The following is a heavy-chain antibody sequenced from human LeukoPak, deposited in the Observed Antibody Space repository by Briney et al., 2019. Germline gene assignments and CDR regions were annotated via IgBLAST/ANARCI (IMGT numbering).Heavy chain of an antibody. D-gene: IGHD5-24*01. CDR1: GFSFDNAW. J-gene: IGHJ4*01. V-gene: IGHV3-15*01. Sequence: GGSLRLSCAASGFSFDNAWMNWARQAPGKGLEWVGRIKRKTDGGTTDYATPVKGRFTISRDDSKNTLYLQMDSLKTEDTAMYYCTTESKLDGQFYYWGQEPWSPSPQ. CDR3: TTESKLDGQFYY. CDR2: IKRKTDGGTT.